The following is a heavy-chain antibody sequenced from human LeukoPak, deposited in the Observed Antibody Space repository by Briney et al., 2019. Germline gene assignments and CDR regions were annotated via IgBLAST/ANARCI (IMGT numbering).Heavy chain of an antibody. D-gene: IGHD1-26*01. J-gene: IGHJ5*02. CDR2: INPSGGST. CDR1: GYTFTSYD. Sequence: ASVKVSCKASGYTFTSYDINWVRQATGQGLEWMGIINPSGGSTSYAQKFQGRVTMTRDMSTSTVYMELSSLRSEDTAVYYCARVVGATRRGWFDPWGQGTLVTVSS. CDR3: ARVVGATRRGWFDP. V-gene: IGHV1-46*01.